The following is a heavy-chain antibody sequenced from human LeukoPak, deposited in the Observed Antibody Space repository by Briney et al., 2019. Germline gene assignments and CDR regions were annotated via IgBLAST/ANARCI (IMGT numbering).Heavy chain of an antibody. CDR3: ARSHPGMAVARIEY. J-gene: IGHJ4*02. V-gene: IGHV4-39*01. CDR2: IYYSGST. Sequence: PSETLSLTCTVSGGYISSSSYYWGWIRPPPGKGLEWSGSIYYSGSTYTDYNPSLKSRVTISLDTSKNQFSLKLSSVTAADTAVYFCARSHPGMAVARIEYWGQGTLVTVSS. CDR1: GGYISSSSYY. D-gene: IGHD6-19*01.